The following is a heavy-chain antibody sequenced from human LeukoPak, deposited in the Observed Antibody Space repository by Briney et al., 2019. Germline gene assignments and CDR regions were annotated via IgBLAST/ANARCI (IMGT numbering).Heavy chain of an antibody. CDR3: ARQSSLYDFWSGAIDY. CDR1: GYSISSGYY. CDR2: IYHSGST. J-gene: IGHJ4*02. D-gene: IGHD3-3*01. V-gene: IGHV4-38-2*01. Sequence: SETLSLTCAVSGYSISSGYYWGWIRQPPGKGLEWIGSIYHSGSTYYNPSLKSRVTISVDTSKNQFSLKLSSVTAADTAVYYCARQSSLYDFWSGAIDYWGQGTLVTVSS.